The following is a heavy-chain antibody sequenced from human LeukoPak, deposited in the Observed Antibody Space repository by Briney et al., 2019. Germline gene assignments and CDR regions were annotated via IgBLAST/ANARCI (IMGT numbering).Heavy chain of an antibody. J-gene: IGHJ4*01. D-gene: IGHD3-3*01. CDR3: AREGGFYRPLDY. Sequence: KTSEILSLTCTVSGGSISSSSYYWGWIRQPPGKGLEWIGEVHLDGRTNYNPSLKSRLIMSVDLPENHISLKLTSVTAADTAVYYCAREGGFYRPLDYSGQGSLVTVSS. CDR1: GGSISSSSYY. CDR2: VHLDGRT. V-gene: IGHV4-39*07.